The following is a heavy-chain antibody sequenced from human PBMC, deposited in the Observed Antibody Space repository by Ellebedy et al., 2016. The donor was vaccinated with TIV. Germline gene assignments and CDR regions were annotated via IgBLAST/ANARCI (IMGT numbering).Heavy chain of an antibody. V-gene: IGHV1-46*01. Sequence: AASVKVSCKASGYTFTRYYIHWVRQAPGQGFEYMGIINPSGGRTSYAQKFQGRVTMTRETSTSTFYMELSSLRSEDTAVYYCARVGDGSDYWGQGTLVTVSS. D-gene: IGHD2-15*01. CDR1: GYTFTRYY. J-gene: IGHJ4*02. CDR2: INPSGGRT. CDR3: ARVGDGSDY.